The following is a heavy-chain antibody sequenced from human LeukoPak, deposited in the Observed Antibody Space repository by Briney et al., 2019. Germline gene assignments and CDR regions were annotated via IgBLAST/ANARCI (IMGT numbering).Heavy chain of an antibody. CDR2: IYHSGST. CDR3: ARSRYSSSSAPFDY. D-gene: IGHD6-6*01. Sequence: SETLSLTCAVSGGSISSSNWWSWVRQPPGKGLEWIGEIYHSGSTNYNPSLKSRVTISVDKSKNQFSLKLSSVTAADTAVYYCARSRYSSSSAPFDYWGQGTLVTVSS. J-gene: IGHJ4*02. CDR1: GGSISSSNW. V-gene: IGHV4-4*02.